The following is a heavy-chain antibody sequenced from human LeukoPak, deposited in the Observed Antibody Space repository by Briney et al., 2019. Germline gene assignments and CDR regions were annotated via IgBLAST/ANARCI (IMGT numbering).Heavy chain of an antibody. CDR1: GDSISSYY. J-gene: IGHJ3*02. D-gene: IGHD6-13*01. V-gene: IGHV4-59*08. Sequence: SETLSLTCTVPGDSISSYYWSWIRQPPGKGLEWIGYIYYSPSTNDTPSLTCRVTISIDTSKKQFSLKLNSVTAADTAVYYCARHGANRQQLVMAFDIWGQGTMVTVSS. CDR3: ARHGANRQQLVMAFDI. CDR2: IYYSPST.